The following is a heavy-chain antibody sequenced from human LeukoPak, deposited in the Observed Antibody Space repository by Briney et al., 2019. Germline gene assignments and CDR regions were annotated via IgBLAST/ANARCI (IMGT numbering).Heavy chain of an antibody. D-gene: IGHD4/OR15-4a*01. CDR3: AKVIHGAVAFDI. CDR2: INPTNGDT. Sequence: ASVKVSCKASGYTFTGYYMHWVRQAPGQGLEWVGWINPTNGDTKYAQRFQGRVTMTRDTSINTVYMELSRLRSDDTAVYYCAKVIHGAVAFDIWGQGTMVTVSS. J-gene: IGHJ3*02. CDR1: GYTFTGYY. V-gene: IGHV1-2*02.